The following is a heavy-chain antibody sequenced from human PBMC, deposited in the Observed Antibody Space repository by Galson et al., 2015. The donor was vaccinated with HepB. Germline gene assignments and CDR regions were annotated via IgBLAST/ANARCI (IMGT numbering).Heavy chain of an antibody. J-gene: IGHJ4*02. CDR3: AREEKSYDFWSGCSDYFDY. CDR1: GFTFSSYA. Sequence: SLRLSCAASGFTFSSYAMHWVRQAPGKGLEWVAVISYDGSNKYYADSVKGRFTISRDNSKNTLYLQMNSLRAEDTAVYYCAREEKSYDFWSGCSDYFDYWGQGTLVTVSS. CDR2: ISYDGSNK. V-gene: IGHV3-30*04. D-gene: IGHD3-3*01.